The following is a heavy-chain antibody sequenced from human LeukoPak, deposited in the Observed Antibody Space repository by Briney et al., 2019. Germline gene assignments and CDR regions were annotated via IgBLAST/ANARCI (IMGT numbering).Heavy chain of an antibody. CDR2: VYTSGTT. D-gene: IGHD1-1*01. CDR3: ARHMGLGYTYFYPYFDY. J-gene: IGHJ4*01. V-gene: IGHV4-4*07. Sequence: PSETLSLTCTVSGGSISGYYWNWIRQPAGKGLEWIGRVYTSGTTNYSPSLKSRITMSVDTSKNQFSLRLISVTTADTAVYYCARHMGLGYTYFYPYFDYWGQGTLVTVSS. CDR1: GGSISGYY.